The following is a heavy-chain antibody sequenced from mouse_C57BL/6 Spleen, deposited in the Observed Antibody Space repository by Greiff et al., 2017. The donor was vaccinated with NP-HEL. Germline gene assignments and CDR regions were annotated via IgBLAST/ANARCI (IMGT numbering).Heavy chain of an antibody. V-gene: IGHV5-16*01. CDR2: INYDGSST. D-gene: IGHD2-5*01. Sequence: EVKLVESEGGLVQPGSSMKLSCTASGFTFSDYYMAWVRQVPEKGLEWVANINYDGSSTYYLDSLKSRFIISRDNAKNILYLQMSSLKSEDTATYYCAREGGPYYSNYVAMDYWGQGTSVTVSS. CDR3: AREGGPYYSNYVAMDY. CDR1: GFTFSDYY. J-gene: IGHJ4*01.